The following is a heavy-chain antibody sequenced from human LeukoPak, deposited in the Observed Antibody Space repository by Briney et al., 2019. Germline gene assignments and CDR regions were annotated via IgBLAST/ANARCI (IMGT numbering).Heavy chain of an antibody. CDR1: GFTFSGSA. CDR2: IRSKANSYAT. J-gene: IGHJ3*02. Sequence: GGSLKLSCAASGFTFSGSAMHWVRQASGKGLEWVGRIRSKANSYATAYAASVKGRFTISRDDSKNTAYLQMNSLKTEDTAVYYCTRPRMTGRGSFDIWGQGTMVTVSS. CDR3: TRPRMTGRGSFDI. V-gene: IGHV3-73*01. D-gene: IGHD3-9*01.